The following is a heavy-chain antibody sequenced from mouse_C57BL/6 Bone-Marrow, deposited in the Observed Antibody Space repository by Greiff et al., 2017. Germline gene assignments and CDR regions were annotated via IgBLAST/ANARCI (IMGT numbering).Heavy chain of an antibody. Sequence: VQLQQSGAELVKPGASVKISCKASGYAFSSYWMTWVKQRPGKGLEWIGQIFPGDGDTNYNEKFKGKATLTADKSSSTAYMQLSGLTSEDSSVFFCARGAYWGQGTLVTVSA. V-gene: IGHV1-80*01. CDR2: IFPGDGDT. CDR1: GYAFSSYW. J-gene: IGHJ3*01. CDR3: ARGAY.